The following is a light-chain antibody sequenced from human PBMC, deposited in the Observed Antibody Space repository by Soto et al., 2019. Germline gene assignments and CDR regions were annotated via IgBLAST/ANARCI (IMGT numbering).Light chain of an antibody. J-gene: IGKJ1*01. V-gene: IGKV3-15*01. CDR1: QSISSK. CDR3: QQYNNWLSWT. Sequence: EVVITQSPAVLSVSPGETATLSCRASQSISSKLAWYQQKPGQAPRLLIYGAVTRATGIPARFSGSGSTTDFTLTISSLHSEDCAVYYCQQYNNWLSWTFGQGTKVEIK. CDR2: GAV.